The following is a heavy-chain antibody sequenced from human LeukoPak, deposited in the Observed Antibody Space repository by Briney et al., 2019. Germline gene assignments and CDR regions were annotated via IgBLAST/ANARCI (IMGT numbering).Heavy chain of an antibody. CDR1: GFTFSSYA. V-gene: IGHV3-30-3*01. D-gene: IGHD3-9*01. J-gene: IGHJ4*02. Sequence: AGGSLRLSCAASGFTFSSYAMHWVRQAPGKGLEWVAVISYDRSNKYYADSVKGRFTISRDNAKNSLYLQMNSLRAEDTAVYYCARDPDYDMDYWGQGTLVTVSS. CDR2: ISYDRSNK. CDR3: ARDPDYDMDY.